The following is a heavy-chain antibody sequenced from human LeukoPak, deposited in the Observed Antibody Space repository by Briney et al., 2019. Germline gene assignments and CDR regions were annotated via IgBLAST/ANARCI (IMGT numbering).Heavy chain of an antibody. D-gene: IGHD1-7*01. CDR2: IWYDGSNK. CDR3: ARDSGYNWNYNLIGY. Sequence: GGSLRLSCAASGFTFSSYGMHWVRQAPGKGLEWVAVIWYDGSNKYYADSVKGRFTISRDNSKNTLYLQMNSLRAEDTAVYYCARDSGYNWNYNLIGYWGQGTLVTVSS. J-gene: IGHJ4*02. CDR1: GFTFSSYG. V-gene: IGHV3-33*01.